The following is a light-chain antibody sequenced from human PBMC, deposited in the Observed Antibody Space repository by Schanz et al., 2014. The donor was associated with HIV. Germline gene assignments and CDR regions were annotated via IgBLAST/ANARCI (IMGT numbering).Light chain of an antibody. CDR1: SSDVGGYNY. V-gene: IGLV2-14*03. CDR2: DVS. CDR3: AAWDDSLNGWV. J-gene: IGLJ3*02. Sequence: QSALTQPASVSGSPGQSITISCTGTSSDVGGYNYVSWYQQHPGKAPKLMIYDVSNRPSGVPDRFSGSKSGTSASLAISGLRSEDEADYHCAAWDDSLNGWVFGGGTKLTVL.